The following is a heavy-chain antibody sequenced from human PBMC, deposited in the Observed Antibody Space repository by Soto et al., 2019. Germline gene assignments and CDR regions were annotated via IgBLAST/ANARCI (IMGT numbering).Heavy chain of an antibody. D-gene: IGHD3-3*01. CDR2: ISYTGST. CDR3: ARVAADAYWSGYDDY. V-gene: IGHV4-59*01. J-gene: IGHJ4*02. Sequence: QEQLQESGPRLVKPSETLSLTCSVSGGSISNYHWSWIRQPPGKGLEWIGYISYTGSTNYSPSLKSRVTMLQATSKKQFSLKLSSVTAADTAVYYCARVAADAYWSGYDDYWGQGTLVTVSS. CDR1: GGSISNYH.